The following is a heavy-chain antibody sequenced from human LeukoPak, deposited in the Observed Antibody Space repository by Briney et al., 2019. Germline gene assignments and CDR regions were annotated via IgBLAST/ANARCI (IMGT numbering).Heavy chain of an antibody. J-gene: IGHJ4*02. D-gene: IGHD6-13*01. CDR3: TVSSFSSTWYSWVH. Sequence: GGSLRLSCAASGFTFSSYAMGWVRLALGKGLEWVSAISNGGGSTYYADSVRGRFTISRDNSKNTLFLQVNSLRAEDSAVYYCTVSSFSSTWYSWVHWGQGTLVTVSS. CDR2: ISNGGGST. V-gene: IGHV3-23*01. CDR1: GFTFSSYA.